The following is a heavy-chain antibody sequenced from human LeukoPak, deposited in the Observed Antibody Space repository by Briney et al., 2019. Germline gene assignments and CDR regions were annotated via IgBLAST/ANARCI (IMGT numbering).Heavy chain of an antibody. CDR3: ASVDGGY. CDR1: GLSFSYFW. D-gene: IGHD4-23*01. J-gene: IGHJ4*02. V-gene: IGHV3-7*01. Sequence: GGSLRLSCAASGLSFSYFWMSWVRQAPGKGLEWVAKMKPDGSEKYYVDSMKGRFTISRDNAKNSLYLQMNSLRVDDTAVYYCASVDGGYWGQGTLVTVSS. CDR2: MKPDGSEK.